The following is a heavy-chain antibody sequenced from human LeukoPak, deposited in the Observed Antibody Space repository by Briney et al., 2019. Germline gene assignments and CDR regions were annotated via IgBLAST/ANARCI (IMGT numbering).Heavy chain of an antibody. Sequence: GGSLRLSCAASGFAFSTYAMSWVRQAPGKGLEWVSAISGSGDSTYYAHSVKGRCTVSRDNSKNTLYLQMNSLRAGDTAVYYCAKDHGSSGWYVFVDWGQGTLVTVSS. CDR3: AKDHGSSGWYVFVD. V-gene: IGHV3-23*01. D-gene: IGHD6-19*01. CDR1: GFAFSTYA. J-gene: IGHJ4*02. CDR2: ISGSGDST.